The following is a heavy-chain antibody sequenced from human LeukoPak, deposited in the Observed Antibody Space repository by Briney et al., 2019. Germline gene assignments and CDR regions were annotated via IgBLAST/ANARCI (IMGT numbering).Heavy chain of an antibody. V-gene: IGHV3-21*01. D-gene: IGHD2-15*01. CDR2: ISSSSSYI. Sequence: GGSLRLSCAASGFTFSSYSMNWVRQAPGKGLEWVSSISSSSSYIYHADSVKGRFTISRDNAKNSHYLQMNSLRAEDTAVYYCARDRAPYCSGGSCYFDYWGQGTLVTVSS. CDR1: GFTFSSYS. CDR3: ARDRAPYCSGGSCYFDY. J-gene: IGHJ4*02.